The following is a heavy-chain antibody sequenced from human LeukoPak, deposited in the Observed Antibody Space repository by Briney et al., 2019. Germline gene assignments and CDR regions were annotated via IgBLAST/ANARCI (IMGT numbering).Heavy chain of an antibody. V-gene: IGHV3-23*01. J-gene: IGHJ4*02. CDR3: AKVVAGTYYFDY. Sequence: GGSLILSCAASGFTFNSYAMSWVRQAPGKGLEWVSAISGSGGDTYYADSVKGRFTISRDNSKNTLYMQVNSLRAEDTAIYYCAKVVAGTYYFDYWGQGTLVTVSS. D-gene: IGHD6-19*01. CDR1: GFTFNSYA. CDR2: ISGSGGDT.